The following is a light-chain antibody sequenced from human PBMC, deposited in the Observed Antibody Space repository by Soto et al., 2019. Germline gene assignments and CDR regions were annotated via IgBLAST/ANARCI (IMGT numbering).Light chain of an antibody. CDR2: GAF. Sequence: EILLTQSPGTLSLSPGERATLSCRASQSIRSNYLAWYQQKPGQAPRFLIYGAFSRATGIPARFSGSGSGTEFTLTISRLEPEDFAVYYCQQYGSSPSITFGQGTRLEIK. CDR3: QQYGSSPSIT. J-gene: IGKJ5*01. V-gene: IGKV3-20*01. CDR1: QSIRSNY.